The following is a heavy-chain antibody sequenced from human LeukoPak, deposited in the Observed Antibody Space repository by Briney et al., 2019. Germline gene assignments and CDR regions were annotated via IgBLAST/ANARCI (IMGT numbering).Heavy chain of an antibody. Sequence: SETLSLTCTVSGYSISSGYYWGWIRQPPGKGLEWTGSIDHSGSTYYNPSLKRRITISVDTSKNQFSLKLSSVTAADTAVYYCARVKYSSSSGFDPWGQGTLVTVSS. J-gene: IGHJ5*02. V-gene: IGHV4-38-2*02. CDR3: ARVKYSSSSGFDP. CDR1: GYSISSGYY. D-gene: IGHD6-6*01. CDR2: IDHSGST.